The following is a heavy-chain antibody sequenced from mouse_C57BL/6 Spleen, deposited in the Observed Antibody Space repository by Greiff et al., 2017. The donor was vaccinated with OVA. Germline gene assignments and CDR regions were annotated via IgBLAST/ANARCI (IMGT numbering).Heavy chain of an antibody. J-gene: IGHJ4*01. CDR3: ARAPHYYCSSYGAMDY. D-gene: IGHD1-1*01. Sequence: EVQLQQSGPGLVKPSQSLSLTCSVTGYSITSGNYWNWIRTFPGNKLEWMGYISYDGSNNYNTSLKNRISITRDTSKNTFFLKLNSVTTEDTATYYCARAPHYYCSSYGAMDYWGQGTSVTVSS. CDR1: GYSITSGNY. V-gene: IGHV3-6*01. CDR2: ISYDGSN.